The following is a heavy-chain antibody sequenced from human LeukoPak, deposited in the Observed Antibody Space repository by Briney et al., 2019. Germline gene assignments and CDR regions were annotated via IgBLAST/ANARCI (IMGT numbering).Heavy chain of an antibody. CDR3: ASLDIVVVVAAIDY. Sequence: ASVKVSCKASGYTFTGYYMHWVRQAPGQGLEWMGWINPNSGGTNYAQKFQGRVTMTRDTSISTAYMELSRLRSDDTAVYYCASLDIVVVVAAIDYWGQGTLVTVSS. CDR2: INPNSGGT. J-gene: IGHJ4*02. D-gene: IGHD2-15*01. V-gene: IGHV1-2*02. CDR1: GYTFTGYY.